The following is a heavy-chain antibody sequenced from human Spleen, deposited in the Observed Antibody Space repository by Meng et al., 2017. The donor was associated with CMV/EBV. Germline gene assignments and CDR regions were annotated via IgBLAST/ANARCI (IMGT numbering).Heavy chain of an antibody. CDR2: ISWNSAIT. V-gene: IGHV3-9*03. CDR3: VQDSSATYVTSLGY. J-gene: IGHJ4*02. D-gene: IGHD2-15*01. CDR1: GFIFDDYA. Sequence: GESLKISCAASGFIFDDYAMHWVCQAPGKGLEWVSCISWNSAITGYADSVKCRFTISRDNAKNSLYLQMNSLRAEDMAWYYCVQDSSATYVTSLGYWGQGTLVTVSS.